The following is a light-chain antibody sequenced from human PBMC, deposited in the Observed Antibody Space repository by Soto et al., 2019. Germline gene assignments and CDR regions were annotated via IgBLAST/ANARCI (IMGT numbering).Light chain of an antibody. CDR1: QSISSW. CDR2: KAA. V-gene: IGKV1-5*03. CDR3: QQYNSYSWT. Sequence: DIQMTQSPSTLSASVGDRVTITCRASQSISSWLAWYQQKPGKAPKLLSYKAASLESGVPSRFSGRGSGTEFTLTISSLQPDDFAASYCQQYNSYSWTFGQGTKVEIK. J-gene: IGKJ1*01.